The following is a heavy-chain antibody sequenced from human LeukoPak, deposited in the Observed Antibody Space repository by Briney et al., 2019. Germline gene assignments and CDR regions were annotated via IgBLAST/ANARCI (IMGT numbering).Heavy chain of an antibody. J-gene: IGHJ3*02. CDR2: KQDGSQK. V-gene: IGHV3-7*01. CDR3: ARGGTYDI. Sequence: KQDGSQKNYVDSVKSRFSISRDNAKKSLYLQMNSLRDEDTAVYYCARGGTYDIWGPGTRVTVSS.